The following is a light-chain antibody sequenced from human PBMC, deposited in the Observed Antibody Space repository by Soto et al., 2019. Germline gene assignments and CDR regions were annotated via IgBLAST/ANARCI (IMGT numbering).Light chain of an antibody. CDR2: EVS. J-gene: IGLJ1*01. V-gene: IGLV2-14*01. CDR3: SSYTSSNTPYV. Sequence: QSALTQPASVSGSPGQSITISCTGTSSVVGGYNSVSWYQQHPGNAPTLMIYEVSYRPSGVSNRFSGSKSGNTASLTISGLQAEDEADYYCSSYTSSNTPYVFGTGTKVTVL. CDR1: SSVVGGYNS.